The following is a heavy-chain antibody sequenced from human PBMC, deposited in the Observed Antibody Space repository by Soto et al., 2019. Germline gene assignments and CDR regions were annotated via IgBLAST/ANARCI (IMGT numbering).Heavy chain of an antibody. D-gene: IGHD4-17*01. CDR1: GGTFSSYT. J-gene: IGHJ4*02. CDR2: IIPILGIA. V-gene: IGHV1-69*02. CDR3: ARARDYGGNVDY. Sequence: SVKVSCKASGGTFSSYTISWVRQAPGQGLEWMGRIIPILGIANYAQKFQGRVTITADKSTSTAYMELSSLRSEDTAVYYCARARDYGGNVDYWGQGTLVTVSS.